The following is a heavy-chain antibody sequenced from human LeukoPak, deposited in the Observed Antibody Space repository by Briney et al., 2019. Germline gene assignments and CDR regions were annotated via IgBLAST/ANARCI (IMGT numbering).Heavy chain of an antibody. CDR3: ARDLGHSNYGEYDY. CDR1: GFTFSSYA. Sequence: PGGSLRLSCAASGFTFSSYAMSWVRQAPGKGLEWVSAISGSGGSTYYADSVKGRFTISRDNSKNTLYLQMNSPRAEDTAVYYCARDLGHSNYGEYDYWGQGTLVTVSS. CDR2: ISGSGGST. J-gene: IGHJ4*02. D-gene: IGHD4-11*01. V-gene: IGHV3-23*01.